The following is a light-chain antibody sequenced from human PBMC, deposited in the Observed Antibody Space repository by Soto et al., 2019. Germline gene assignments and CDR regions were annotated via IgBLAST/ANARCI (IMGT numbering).Light chain of an antibody. CDR1: QTVSDNY. J-gene: IGKJ5*01. CDR3: QQYGYSPIT. V-gene: IGKV3-20*01. Sequence: IVLTQSPGILSLSPGERATLSCRASQTVSDNYFAWYQQKPGQAPRLLIYDASNRATGIPARFSGSGSGTDFTLTISSLEPEDFAVYYCQQYGYSPITFGQGTRLEIK. CDR2: DAS.